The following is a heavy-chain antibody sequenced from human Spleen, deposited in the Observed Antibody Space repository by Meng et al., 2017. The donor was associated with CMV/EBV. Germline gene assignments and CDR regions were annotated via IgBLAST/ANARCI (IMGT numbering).Heavy chain of an antibody. Sequence: SETLSLTCAVYDESLSSYYWSWVRQPPGKGLEWIGEINPGVSTNYNPSLKSRVTMSLDTSKNQFSLKLSSVTAADTAVYYCARSLGDIVVVPAAYYFDYWGQGTLVTVSS. CDR2: INPGVST. J-gene: IGHJ4*02. V-gene: IGHV4-34*01. CDR3: ARSLGDIVVVPAAYYFDY. D-gene: IGHD2-2*01. CDR1: DESLSSYY.